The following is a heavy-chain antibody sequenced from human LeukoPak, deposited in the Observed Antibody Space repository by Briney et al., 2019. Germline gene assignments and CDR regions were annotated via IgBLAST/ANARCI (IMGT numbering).Heavy chain of an antibody. D-gene: IGHD3-22*01. J-gene: IGHJ4*02. CDR3: ARPTLAYYDSFGYYRDFDY. CDR2: IIPIRGTT. V-gene: IGHV1-69*13. Sequence: SVKVSCTTSGGTFNTYTLNWVRQAPGQGLEWMGGIIPIRGTTNYAQKFQGRVTNTADESTSTAYMELSSLRSEDTAVYYCARPTLAYYDSFGYYRDFDYWGQGTLVTVSS. CDR1: GGTFNTYT.